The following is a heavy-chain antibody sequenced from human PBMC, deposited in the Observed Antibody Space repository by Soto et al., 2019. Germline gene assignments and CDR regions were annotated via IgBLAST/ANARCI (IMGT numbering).Heavy chain of an antibody. D-gene: IGHD2-15*01. V-gene: IGHV4-61*01. CDR1: GGSVSSGSYY. J-gene: IGHJ4*02. Sequence: QVQLQESGPGLVKPSETLSLTCTVSGGSVSSGSYYWSWIRQPPGKGLEWIGYIYYSGSTNYNPSLKSRVTISVDTSKNQFSLKLSSVTAADTAVYYCASYAKGYCSGGSCYGRNYFDYRGQGTLVTVSS. CDR3: ASYAKGYCSGGSCYGRNYFDY. CDR2: IYYSGST.